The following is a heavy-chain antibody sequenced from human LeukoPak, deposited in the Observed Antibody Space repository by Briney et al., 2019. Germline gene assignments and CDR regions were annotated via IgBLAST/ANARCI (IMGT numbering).Heavy chain of an antibody. CDR3: ARDEIHDYGDYEGVGQIDY. CDR2: IIPILGIA. J-gene: IGHJ4*02. Sequence: ASVKVSCKASGGTFSSYAISWVRQAPGQGLVWMGRIIPILGIANYAQKFQGRVTITADKSTSTAYMELSSLRSEDTAVYYCARDEIHDYGDYEGVGQIDYWGQGTLVTVSS. D-gene: IGHD4-17*01. CDR1: GGTFSSYA. V-gene: IGHV1-69*04.